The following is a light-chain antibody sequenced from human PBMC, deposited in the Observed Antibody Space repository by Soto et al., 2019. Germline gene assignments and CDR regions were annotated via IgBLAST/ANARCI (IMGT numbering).Light chain of an antibody. V-gene: IGLV2-23*01. CDR3: CSYAGSSPLYV. J-gene: IGLJ1*01. Sequence: QSALTQPASVSGSAGQSITISCSGTMRDVGAYNLVSWYQQHSGKAPKLIIYEGNKRPSGVSNRFSGSKSGKTASLTISGLQAEDEGTYYCCSYAGSSPLYVFGTGTKLTVL. CDR2: EGN. CDR1: MRDVGAYNL.